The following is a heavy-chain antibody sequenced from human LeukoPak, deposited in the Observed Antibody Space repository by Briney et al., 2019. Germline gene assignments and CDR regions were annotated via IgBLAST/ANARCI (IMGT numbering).Heavy chain of an antibody. V-gene: IGHV3-15*01. CDR2: IQSKADGGTP. CDR1: GFTFSDTW. J-gene: IGHJ4*02. CDR3: TTVYY. Sequence: PGGSLRLSGAARGFTFSDTWMSWVRHTPGQGLEWVGRIQSKADGGTPAYAVPVKGRFIISRDDSKNTVYLQMDSLKIEDTGVYYCTTVYYWGQGTVVTVAS.